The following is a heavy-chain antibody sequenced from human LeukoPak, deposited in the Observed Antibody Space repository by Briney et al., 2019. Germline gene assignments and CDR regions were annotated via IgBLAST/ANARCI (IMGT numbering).Heavy chain of an antibody. Sequence: PSETLSLTCTVSGGSISSSSYYWGWIRQPPGKGLEWIGSIYYSGSTYYNPSLKSRVTISVDTSKNQFSLKLSSVTAADTAVYYCARSGYSYGYGPYWGQGTLVTVSS. CDR1: GGSISSSSYY. CDR3: ARSGYSYGYGPY. J-gene: IGHJ4*02. D-gene: IGHD5-18*01. CDR2: IYYSGST. V-gene: IGHV4-39*07.